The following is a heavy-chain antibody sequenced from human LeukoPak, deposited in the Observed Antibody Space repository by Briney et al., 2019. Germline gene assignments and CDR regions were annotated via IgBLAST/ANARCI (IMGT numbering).Heavy chain of an antibody. CDR2: ISSSGSTI. CDR1: GFTFSSYE. D-gene: IGHD6-6*01. V-gene: IGHV3-48*03. J-gene: IGHJ4*02. CDR3: ARVPPGSSSSYY. Sequence: GGSLRLSCAASGFTFSSYEMNWVRQAPGKGLEWVSYISSSGSTIYYADSVKGLFTVSRDDAKNSLYLQMNSLRAEDTAVYYCARVPPGSSSSYYWGQGTLVTVSS.